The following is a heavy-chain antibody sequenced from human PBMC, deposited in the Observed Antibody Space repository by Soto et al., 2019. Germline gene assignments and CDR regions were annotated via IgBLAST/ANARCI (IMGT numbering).Heavy chain of an antibody. CDR1: GFSLSSTRMA. V-gene: IGHV2-5*02. J-gene: IGHJ4*02. CDR3: AHIVVAGLGYYFDY. Sequence: QITLKESGPTLVKPTQTLTLTCTFSGFSLSSTRMAVGWIRQPPGKALEWLALIYWDDEKRYSPFLKSRLTISKHTSKTLVVLTTSHLAPVDTARYYCAHIVVAGLGYYFDYWCQGTLVTVSS. D-gene: IGHD6-19*01. CDR2: IYWDDEK.